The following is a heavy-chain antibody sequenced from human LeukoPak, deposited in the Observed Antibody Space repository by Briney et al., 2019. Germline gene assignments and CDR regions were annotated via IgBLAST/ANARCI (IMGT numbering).Heavy chain of an antibody. CDR1: GGSFSGYY. CDR2: INHSGST. V-gene: IGHV4-34*01. J-gene: IGHJ1*01. Sequence: SETLSLTCAVYGGSFSGYYWSWIRQPPGKGLEWIGEINHSGSTNYNPSLKSRVTISVDTSKNQFSLKLNSTTAADTAVYYCARHGTVAGPFQHWGQGTLVAVSS. D-gene: IGHD2-8*02. CDR3: ARHGTVAGPFQH.